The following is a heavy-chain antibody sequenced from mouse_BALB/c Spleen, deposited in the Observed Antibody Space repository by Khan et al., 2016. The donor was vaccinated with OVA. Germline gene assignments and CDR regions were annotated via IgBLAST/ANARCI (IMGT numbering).Heavy chain of an antibody. Sequence: EVELVEPGGGLVQPGGSLKLSCAASGFTFSSYGMSWVRQTPDKRLELVATINSNGGSTYYPDSVKGRFTISRDNAKNTLYLQMSRLKSEDTAMFYSARMARTINWSQGTTLTASS. J-gene: IGHJ2*01. CDR3: ARMARTIN. CDR1: GFTFSSYG. V-gene: IGHV5-6-3*01. CDR2: INSNGGST.